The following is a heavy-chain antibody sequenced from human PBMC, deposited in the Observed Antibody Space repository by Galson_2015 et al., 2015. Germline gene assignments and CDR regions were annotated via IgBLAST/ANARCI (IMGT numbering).Heavy chain of an antibody. CDR2: IYYSGST. Sequence: ETLSLTCTVSGGSISSYYWSWIRQPPGKGLEWIGYIYYSGSTNYNPSLKSRVTISVDTSKNQFSLKLSSVTAADTAVYYCARDLYSGSYLDAFDIWGQGTMVTVSS. CDR3: ARDLYSGSYLDAFDI. CDR1: GGSISSYY. V-gene: IGHV4-59*01. J-gene: IGHJ3*02. D-gene: IGHD1-26*01.